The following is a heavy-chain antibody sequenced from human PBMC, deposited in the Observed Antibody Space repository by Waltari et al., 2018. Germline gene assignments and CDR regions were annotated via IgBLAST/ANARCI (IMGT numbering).Heavy chain of an antibody. D-gene: IGHD3-22*01. V-gene: IGHV2-26*01. CDR1: GFSLSNARMG. CDR2: IFSNDQQ. Sequence: QVTLKESGPVLVKPTETLTLTCTVSGFSLSNARMGVSWIRQPPGKALKWLAHIFSNDQQSYSTSLKSRLTISKDTSKSQVVLTMTNMDPVDTATYYCARIRGYYDSSGYYMGYYYYMDVWGKGTTVTVSS. CDR3: ARIRGYYDSSGYYMGYYYYMDV. J-gene: IGHJ6*03.